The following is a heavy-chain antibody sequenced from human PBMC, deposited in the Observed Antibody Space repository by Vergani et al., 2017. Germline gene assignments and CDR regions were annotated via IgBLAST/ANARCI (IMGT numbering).Heavy chain of an antibody. CDR3: ARGGYCSSTSCYSVWYFDL. CDR2: IYYSGST. CDR1: GYSISSGYY. V-gene: IGHV4-61*01. D-gene: IGHD2-2*03. J-gene: IGHJ2*01. Sequence: QVQLQESGPGLVKPSETLSLTCAVSGYSISSGYYWGWIRQHPGKGLEWIGYIYYSGSTNYNPSLKSRVTISVDTSKNQFSLKLSSVTAADTAVYYCARGGYCSSTSCYSVWYFDLWGRGTLVTVSS.